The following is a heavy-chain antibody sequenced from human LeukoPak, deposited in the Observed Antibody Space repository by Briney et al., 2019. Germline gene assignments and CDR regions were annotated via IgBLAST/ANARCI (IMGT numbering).Heavy chain of an antibody. CDR2: IGNKVSNYAT. V-gene: IGHV3-73*01. CDR1: GFTFSGSA. D-gene: IGHD1-1*01. CDR3: AGNYNSWTGLNY. J-gene: IGHJ4*02. Sequence: GGSLKLSCAASGFTFSGSAMHWVRQASGKGLEWVGHIGNKVSNYATEYAPSLRGRFTISRDDSKDTAYLQVDSLKTADTAVYYCAGNYNSWTGLNYWGQGTLVTVSS.